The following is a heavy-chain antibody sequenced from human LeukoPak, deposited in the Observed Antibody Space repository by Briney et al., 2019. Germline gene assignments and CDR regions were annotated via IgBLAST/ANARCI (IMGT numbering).Heavy chain of an antibody. CDR3: ARDQLTGDPYYFDY. J-gene: IGHJ4*02. Sequence: GGSLRLSCAASGFTFDDYAMHWVRQAPGKGLEWVSGISWNSGSIGYADSVKGRFTISRDNAKNSLYLQMNSLRAEDTAVYYCARDQLTGDPYYFDYWGQGTLVTVSS. CDR2: ISWNSGSI. D-gene: IGHD7-27*01. V-gene: IGHV3-9*01. CDR1: GFTFDDYA.